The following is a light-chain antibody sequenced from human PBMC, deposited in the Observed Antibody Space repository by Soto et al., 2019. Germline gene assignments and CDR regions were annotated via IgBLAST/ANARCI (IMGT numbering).Light chain of an antibody. V-gene: IGKV1-5*01. CDR1: QSISSW. Sequence: DIQMTQSPSTLSASVGDRVTITCRASQSISSWLAWYQQKPGQAPTLLIYDASSLESGVPSRFSGSGSGTEFTLTISSLQPDDFATYYCQQYNSYSMYTFGQGTKLEIK. J-gene: IGKJ2*01. CDR3: QQYNSYSMYT. CDR2: DAS.